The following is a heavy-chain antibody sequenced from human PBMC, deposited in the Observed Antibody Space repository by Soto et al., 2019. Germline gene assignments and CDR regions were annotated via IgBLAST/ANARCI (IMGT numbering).Heavy chain of an antibody. CDR1: GDRVSSNSAA. CDR3: ARAGDYDSWSGYTSQYYYYGMDV. Sequence: SQTLSLTGDISGDRVSSNSAAWNWIRQSPSRGLEWLGRTYYRSKWYNDYAVSVKSRITINPDTSKNQFSLQLNSVTPEDTAVYYCARAGDYDSWSGYTSQYYYYGMDVWGQGTTVTVSS. J-gene: IGHJ6*02. D-gene: IGHD3-3*01. V-gene: IGHV6-1*01. CDR2: TYYRSKWYN.